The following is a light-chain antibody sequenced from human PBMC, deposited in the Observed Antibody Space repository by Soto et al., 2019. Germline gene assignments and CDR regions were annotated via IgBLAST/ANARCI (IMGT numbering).Light chain of an antibody. CDR2: AAL. CDR3: QQANSFPLS. V-gene: IGKV1-12*01. CDR1: QDIGYW. Sequence: DIQMTQSPLSVSASVGDRVIITCRASQDIGYWLAWYQQIPGKAPKLLIYAALSLQSGVSSRFSGSGSGTNFTLTINSLQPEDVAFYYCQQANSFPLSFGQGTRLENK. J-gene: IGKJ5*01.